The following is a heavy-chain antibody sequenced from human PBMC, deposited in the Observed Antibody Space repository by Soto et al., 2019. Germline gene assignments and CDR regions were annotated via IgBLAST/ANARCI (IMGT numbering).Heavy chain of an antibody. CDR2: IWYDGSNK. CDR1: GFTFSSYG. Sequence: QVQLVESGGGEVQPGRSLRLSCAASGFTFSSYGMHWVRQAPGKGLEWVAVIWYDGSNKYYADSVKGRFTISRDNSKNTLYLQMNSLRAEDTAVYYCASGHCSGGSCYSGVFDYWAQGTLVTVSS. V-gene: IGHV3-33*01. CDR3: ASGHCSGGSCYSGVFDY. J-gene: IGHJ4*02. D-gene: IGHD2-15*01.